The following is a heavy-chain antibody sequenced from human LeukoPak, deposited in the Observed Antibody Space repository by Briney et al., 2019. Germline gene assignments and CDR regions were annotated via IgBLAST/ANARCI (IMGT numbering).Heavy chain of an antibody. V-gene: IGHV3-21*01. D-gene: IGHD7-27*01. CDR3: ARDLAWGGY. Sequence: PGGSLRLSCVASGFTFSIYTMSWVRRAPGKGLEWVSSITSSSSSMYSADSVKGRLTISRDNAKNSLYPQMNSLRAEDTAVYYCARDLAWGGYWGQGTLVTVSS. J-gene: IGHJ4*02. CDR1: GFTFSIYT. CDR2: ITSSSSSM.